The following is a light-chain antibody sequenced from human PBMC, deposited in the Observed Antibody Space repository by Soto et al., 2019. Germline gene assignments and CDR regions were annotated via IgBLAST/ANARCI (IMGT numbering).Light chain of an antibody. V-gene: IGKV1-5*03. CDR1: QSISTW. CDR2: KAS. CDR3: QQNSSYPRA. J-gene: IGKJ1*01. Sequence: DIQMTQSPSTLSASVGDRVTITCRASQSISTWLAWYQQKPGKAPKLLIYKASSLESGVPSRFSGSGSGTQFPLTISSRQPDNFATYYCQQNSSYPRAFGQGTRVKIK.